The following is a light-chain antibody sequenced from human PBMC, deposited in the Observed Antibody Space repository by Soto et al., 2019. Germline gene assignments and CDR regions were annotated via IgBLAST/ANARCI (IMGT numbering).Light chain of an antibody. Sequence: QSVLTQPPSASGSPGQSFTISCTGTSSDVGGYNYVSWYQQHPGKAPKLMIYEVSKRPSGVPDRFSGSKSGNTASLTVSGLQAEDEADYYRSSYAGSHNLVFGGGTKLTVL. CDR3: SSYAGSHNLV. CDR1: SSDVGGYNY. V-gene: IGLV2-8*01. CDR2: EVS. J-gene: IGLJ2*01.